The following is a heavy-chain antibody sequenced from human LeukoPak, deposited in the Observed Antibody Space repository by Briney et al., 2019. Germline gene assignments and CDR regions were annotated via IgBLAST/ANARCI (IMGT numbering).Heavy chain of an antibody. J-gene: IGHJ4*02. Sequence: SQTLSLTCAISGDSVSSNSAAWNWIRQSPSRGLEWLGRTYYRSKWYNDYAVSVKSRITINPDTSKNQFSLQLNSVTPEDTAVYYCAREGGVLYGSGSYPLFDYWGQGTLVTVSS. CDR1: GDSVSSNSAA. D-gene: IGHD3-10*01. V-gene: IGHV6-1*01. CDR3: AREGGVLYGSGSYPLFDY. CDR2: TYYRSKWYN.